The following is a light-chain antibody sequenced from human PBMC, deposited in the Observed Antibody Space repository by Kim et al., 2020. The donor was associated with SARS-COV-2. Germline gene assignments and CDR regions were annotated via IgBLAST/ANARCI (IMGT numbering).Light chain of an antibody. CDR1: QTISSNY. V-gene: IGKV3D-20*02. J-gene: IGKJ4*02. Sequence: EIVLTQSPGTLSLSPGERATLSCRASQTISSNYFAWYQQKPGQAPRLLIYAASNRATGIPARFSGSGSGTDFTLTISSLEPEDFAVYCCQQRSDWPITFGEGTKVDIK. CDR3: QQRSDWPIT. CDR2: AAS.